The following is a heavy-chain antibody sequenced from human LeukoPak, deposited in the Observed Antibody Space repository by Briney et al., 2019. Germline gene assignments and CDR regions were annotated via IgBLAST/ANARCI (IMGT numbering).Heavy chain of an antibody. D-gene: IGHD2-2*01. CDR2: IYYSGST. J-gene: IGHJ6*02. CDR3: ARADPKYPIYGMDV. CDR1: GGSFSGYY. V-gene: IGHV4-59*01. Sequence: SETLSLTCAVYGGSFSGYYWSWIRQPPGKGLEWIGYIYYSGSTNYNPSLKSRVTISVDTSKNQFSLKLSSVTAADTAVYYCARADPKYPIYGMDVWGQGTTVTVSS.